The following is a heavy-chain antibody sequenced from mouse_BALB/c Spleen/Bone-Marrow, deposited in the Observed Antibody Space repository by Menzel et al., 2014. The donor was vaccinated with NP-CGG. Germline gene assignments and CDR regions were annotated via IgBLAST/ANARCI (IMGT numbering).Heavy chain of an antibody. CDR3: ARGHYYGSSYYAMDY. J-gene: IGHJ4*01. Sequence: QVQLQQSGAELVRPGVSVKISCKGSGYTFTDYAMHRVKQSHAKSLEWIGVISTYYGDASYNQKFKGKATMTVDKSSSTAYMELARLTSEDSAIYYCARGHYYGSSYYAMDYWGQGTSVTVSS. V-gene: IGHV1S137*01. CDR1: GYTFTDYA. D-gene: IGHD1-1*01. CDR2: ISTYYGDA.